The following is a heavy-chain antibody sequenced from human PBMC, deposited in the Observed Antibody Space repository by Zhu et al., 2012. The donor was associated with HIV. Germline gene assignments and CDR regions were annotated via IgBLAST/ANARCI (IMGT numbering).Heavy chain of an antibody. CDR1: GGSITNNNYY. J-gene: IGHJ2*01. Sequence: QVQLQESGPGLVKPSETLSLTCTVSGGSITNNNYYWGWIRQPPGKGLEWIGNIYYSGNTYYNPSLRSRVTISVDTSKNQFSLKLSSVTAADTAVYYCARHVGGIRAGGTAYDLWGLAPWSL. CDR3: ARHVGGIRAGGTAYDL. D-gene: IGHD6-13*01. V-gene: IGHV4-39*01. CDR2: IYYSGNT.